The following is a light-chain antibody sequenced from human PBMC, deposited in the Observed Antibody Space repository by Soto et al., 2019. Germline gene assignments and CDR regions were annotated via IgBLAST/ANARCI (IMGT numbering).Light chain of an antibody. CDR2: EGS. Sequence: QSALTQPASVSGSPGQSITISCTGTSSDVGSYNLVSWYQQHPGKAPKLMIYEGSKRPSGVSNRFSGSKSGNTASLTISGLQAEDEADYYCCSYAGSSTPYCVFGVGTKLTVL. CDR1: SSDVGSYNL. J-gene: IGLJ3*02. CDR3: CSYAGSSTPYCV. V-gene: IGLV2-23*01.